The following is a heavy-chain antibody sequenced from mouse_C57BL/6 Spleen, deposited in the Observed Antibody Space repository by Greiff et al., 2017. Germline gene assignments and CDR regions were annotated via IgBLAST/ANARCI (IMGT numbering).Heavy chain of an antibody. V-gene: IGHV1-9*01. D-gene: IGHD2-4*01. CDR1: GYTFTGYW. Sequence: VQLQQSGAELMKPGASVKLSCKATGYTFTGYWLEWVKQRPGHGLEWIGEILPGSGSTNYNEKFKGKATFTADTTSNPAYMQASSLATGDSAIYYCARRGLRRRDWWGQGTTLTVSS. J-gene: IGHJ2*01. CDR3: ARRGLRRRDW. CDR2: ILPGSGST.